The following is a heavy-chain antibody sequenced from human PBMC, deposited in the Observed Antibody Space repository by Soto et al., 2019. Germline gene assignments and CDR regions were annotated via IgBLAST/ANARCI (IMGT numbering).Heavy chain of an antibody. CDR3: ARRKGQWLMYNWFDP. CDR2: INHSGST. J-gene: IGHJ5*02. V-gene: IGHV4-34*01. D-gene: IGHD6-19*01. CDR1: GGSFSGYY. Sequence: PSETLSLTCAVYGGSFSGYYWSWIRQPPGKGLEWIGEINHSGSTNYNPSLKSRVTISVDTSKNQFSLKLSSVTAADTAVYYCARRKGQWLMYNWFDPWGQGTLVTVSS.